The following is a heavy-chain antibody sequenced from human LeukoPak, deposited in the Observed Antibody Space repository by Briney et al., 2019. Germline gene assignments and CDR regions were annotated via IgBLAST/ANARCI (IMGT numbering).Heavy chain of an antibody. Sequence: MPSETLSLTCTVSAGSINSGSYYWTWIRQPAGKGLEWIGRIYTSGSTNYNPSLRGRVTISADTSTNQFSLRLSAVTAADTAVYYCAREGSVAAGYFQRWGQGTLVTVSS. CDR3: AREGSVAAGYFQR. CDR1: AGSINSGSYY. CDR2: IYTSGST. D-gene: IGHD6-19*01. V-gene: IGHV4-61*02. J-gene: IGHJ1*01.